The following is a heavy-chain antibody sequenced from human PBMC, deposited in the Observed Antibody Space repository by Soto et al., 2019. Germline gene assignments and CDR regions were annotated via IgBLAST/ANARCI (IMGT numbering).Heavy chain of an antibody. CDR2: IWYDGSNK. D-gene: IGHD5-12*01. V-gene: IGHV3-33*01. CDR1: GFTFSSYG. Sequence: QVQLVESGGGVVQPGRSLRLSCAASGFTFSSYGMHWVRQAPGKGLEWVAVIWYDGSNKYYADSVKGRFTISRDNSKNTLYLQMNSLRAEDTAVYYCAREGRDGYTMAFDYWCQGTLVTVSS. J-gene: IGHJ4*02. CDR3: AREGRDGYTMAFDY.